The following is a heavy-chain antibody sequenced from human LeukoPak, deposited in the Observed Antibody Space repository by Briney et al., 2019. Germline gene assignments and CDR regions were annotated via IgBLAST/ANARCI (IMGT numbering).Heavy chain of an antibody. CDR2: ISSSGSTI. D-gene: IGHD5-24*01. CDR1: GFTFSVYY. Sequence: GGPLRLSCAASGFTFSVYYMSWIRQAPGKGVEWVSYISSSGSTIYYADSVKGRFTISRDNAKNSLYLQMNSLRAEDTAVYYCAREVRGGYNHEDYWGQGTLVTVSS. V-gene: IGHV3-11*01. CDR3: AREVRGGYNHEDY. J-gene: IGHJ4*02.